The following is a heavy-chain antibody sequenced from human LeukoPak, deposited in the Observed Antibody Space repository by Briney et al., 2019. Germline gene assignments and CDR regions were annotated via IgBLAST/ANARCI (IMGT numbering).Heavy chain of an antibody. D-gene: IGHD2-15*01. CDR1: GFTFSSYA. CDR2: ISYDGSNK. CDR3: ARDGGSFGGGSWVSNWFDP. V-gene: IGHV3-30-3*01. Sequence: GGSLRLSCAASGFTFSSYAMHWVRQAPGKGLEWVAVISYDGSNKYYADSVKGRFTISRDNSKNTLYLQMNSLRAEDTAVYYCARDGGSFGGGSWVSNWFDPWSRGTLVTVSS. J-gene: IGHJ5*02.